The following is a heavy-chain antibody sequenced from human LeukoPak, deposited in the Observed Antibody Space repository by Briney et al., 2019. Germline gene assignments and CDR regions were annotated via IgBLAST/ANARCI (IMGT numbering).Heavy chain of an antibody. V-gene: IGHV1-18*01. Sequence: ASVKVSCKASGYTFTSYAITRVRQAPGQGLEWMGWISAYNGNTNYAQKLQGRVTMTTDTSTSTAYMDLRSLRSDDTAVYYCARDDLYSGYDYDYWGQGTLITVSS. CDR3: ARDDLYSGYDYDY. CDR1: GYTFTSYA. J-gene: IGHJ4*02. D-gene: IGHD5-12*01. CDR2: ISAYNGNT.